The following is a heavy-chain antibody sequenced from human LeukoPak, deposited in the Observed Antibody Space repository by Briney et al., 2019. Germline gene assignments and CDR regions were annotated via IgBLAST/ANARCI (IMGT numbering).Heavy chain of an antibody. J-gene: IGHJ4*02. D-gene: IGHD3-3*01. CDR1: GFTFNSYG. CDR3: ARDGSGCRYWAARTDY. CDR2: IWYDRNKK. V-gene: IGHV3-33*01. Sequence: PGRSLRFSCATSGFTFNSYGMHWVRQAPGKGLEWVAVIWYDRNKKYYADSVKGRFTISRDNSKNTLYLQMNSLRAEDTAVYYCARDGSGCRYWAARTDYWGQGTLVTVSS.